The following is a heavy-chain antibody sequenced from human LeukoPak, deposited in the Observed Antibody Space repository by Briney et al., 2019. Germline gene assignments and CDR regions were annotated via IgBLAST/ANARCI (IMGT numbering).Heavy chain of an antibody. CDR1: GFTFSSYA. D-gene: IGHD3-22*01. CDR2: ISGSGGST. Sequence: GGSLRLSCAASGFTFSSYAMSWVRQAPGKGLEWVSAISGSGGSTYYADSVKGRFTISRDNSKNTLYLQMNSLRAEDTAVYFCARAVPDSSAYYDFWGQGTLVTVSS. J-gene: IGHJ4*02. V-gene: IGHV3-23*01. CDR3: ARAVPDSSAYYDF.